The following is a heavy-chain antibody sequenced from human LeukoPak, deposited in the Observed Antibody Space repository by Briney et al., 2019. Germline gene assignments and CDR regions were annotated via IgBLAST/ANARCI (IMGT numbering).Heavy chain of an antibody. J-gene: IGHJ6*03. CDR1: GGSFSGYY. CDR2: INHSGST. D-gene: IGHD3-10*01. CDR3: ARGTRWGGNIYYYYYYMDV. Sequence: SETLSLTCAVYGGSFSGYYWSWIRQPPGKGLEWIGEINHSGSTNYNPSLKSRVTISVDTSKNQFSLKLSSVTAADTAVYYCARGTRWGGNIYYYYYYMDVWGKGPRSPSP. V-gene: IGHV4-34*01.